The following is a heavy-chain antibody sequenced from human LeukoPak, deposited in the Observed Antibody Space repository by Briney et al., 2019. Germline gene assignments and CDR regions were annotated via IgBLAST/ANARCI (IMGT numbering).Heavy chain of an antibody. CDR2: IYYSGST. V-gene: IGHV4-39*01. CDR3: ARLSRHYDFWSGYSNDAFDI. Sequence: SETLSVTCTVSGGSISSSSYYWGWIRQPPGKGLEWIGSIYYSGSTYYNPSLKSRVTISVDTSKNQFSLKLSSVTAADTAVYYCARLSRHYDFWSGYSNDAFDIWGQGTMVTVSS. D-gene: IGHD3-3*01. CDR1: GGSISSSSYY. J-gene: IGHJ3*02.